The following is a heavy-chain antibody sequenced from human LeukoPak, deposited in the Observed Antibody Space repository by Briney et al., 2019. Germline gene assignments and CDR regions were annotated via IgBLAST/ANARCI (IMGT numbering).Heavy chain of an antibody. V-gene: IGHV4-61*02. CDR1: GGSISSGNYY. J-gene: IGHJ6*03. CDR2: IYTNGST. D-gene: IGHD3-3*01. CDR3: ARGRYDFWSGYVGAYMDV. Sequence: SETLSLTCTVSGGSISSGNYYWSWIRQPAGKGLEWIGRIYTNGSTYYNPSLKSRVTISVDTSKNQFSLKLSSVTAADTAVYYCARGRYDFWSGYVGAYMDVWGKGTTVTVSS.